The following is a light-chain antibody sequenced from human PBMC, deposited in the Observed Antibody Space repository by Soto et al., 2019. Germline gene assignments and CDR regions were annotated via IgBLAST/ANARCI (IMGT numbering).Light chain of an antibody. CDR2: DVS. CDR3: SSYTTSNTLV. Sequence: QSVLTQPASVSGSPGQSITISCTGTSSDVGAYHYVSWYQQHPGKAPKLMIYDVSDRPSGVSNRFSGSKSGNTASLTISGLQAEDEADYYCSSYTTSNTLVFGGGTKVTVL. CDR1: SSDVGAYHY. J-gene: IGLJ2*01. V-gene: IGLV2-14*01.